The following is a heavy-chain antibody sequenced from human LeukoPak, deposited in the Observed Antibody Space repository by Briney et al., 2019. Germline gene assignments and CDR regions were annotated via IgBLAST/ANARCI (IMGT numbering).Heavy chain of an antibody. CDR3: ARGEDFSDYDSSGAYFDY. Sequence: GSLRLSCAASGFTFSSYGMHWVRQAPGKGLEWVAVIWYDGSNKYYADSVKGRFTISRDNSKNTLYLQMNSLRAEDTAVYYCARGEDFSDYDSSGAYFDYWGQGTLVTVSS. J-gene: IGHJ4*02. V-gene: IGHV3-33*01. D-gene: IGHD3-22*01. CDR1: GFTFSSYG. CDR2: IWYDGSNK.